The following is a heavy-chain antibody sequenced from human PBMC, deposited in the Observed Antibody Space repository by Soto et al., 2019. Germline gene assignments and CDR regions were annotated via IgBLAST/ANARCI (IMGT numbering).Heavy chain of an antibody. Sequence: ASVKVSCKASGYSFTSLHFNWVRQATGQRLEWIGWMNSHSGDTGFAQRFQGRVTMTRNTSINTAYMELRSLRSKETAVYYCGTGNYDFWSGYYFDYWGQGTLVTVSS. CDR3: GTGNYDFWSGYYFDY. V-gene: IGHV1-8*01. CDR1: GYSFTSLH. D-gene: IGHD3-3*01. J-gene: IGHJ4*02. CDR2: MNSHSGDT.